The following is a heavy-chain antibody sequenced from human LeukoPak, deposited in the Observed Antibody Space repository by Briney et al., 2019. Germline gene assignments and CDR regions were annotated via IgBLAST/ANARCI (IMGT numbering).Heavy chain of an antibody. CDR1: GVSVINNY. V-gene: IGHV3-53*01. Sequence: PGGSLRLSCAASGVSVINNYMSWVRQAPGKGLEWVSLIDTGVNTYYADSVKGRFTISRDSSKNTLYLQMNSLRAEDSAMYYCARDLNLWARGTLVTVSS. CDR2: IDTGVNT. CDR3: ARDLNL. J-gene: IGHJ4*02. D-gene: IGHD1-20*01.